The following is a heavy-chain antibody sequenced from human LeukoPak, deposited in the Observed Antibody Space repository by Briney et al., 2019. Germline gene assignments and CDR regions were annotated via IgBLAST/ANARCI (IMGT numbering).Heavy chain of an antibody. D-gene: IGHD1-26*01. J-gene: IGHJ4*02. CDR2: INHSGST. Sequence: SETLSLTCAVYGGSFSGYYWSWIRQPPGKGLEWIGEINHSGSTNYNPSLKSRVTISVDTSKNQFSLKLSSVTAADTAVYYCASPVGGYYFDYWGQGTLVTVSS. CDR1: GGSFSGYY. CDR3: ASPVGGYYFDY. V-gene: IGHV4-34*01.